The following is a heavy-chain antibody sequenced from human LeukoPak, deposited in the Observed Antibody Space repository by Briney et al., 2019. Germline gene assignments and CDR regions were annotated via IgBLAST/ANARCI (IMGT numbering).Heavy chain of an antibody. D-gene: IGHD5-18*01. CDR3: ARATLGTAMVNDY. J-gene: IGHJ4*02. CDR2: IYSGGST. Sequence: GGSLRLSCAASGFTVSSNYMSWVRQAPGKGLEWVSVIYSGGSTYYADSVKGRFTISRDNSKNTLYLQMNSLRAEDTAVYYCARATLGTAMVNDYWGQGTLVTVSS. V-gene: IGHV3-53*01. CDR1: GFTVSSNY.